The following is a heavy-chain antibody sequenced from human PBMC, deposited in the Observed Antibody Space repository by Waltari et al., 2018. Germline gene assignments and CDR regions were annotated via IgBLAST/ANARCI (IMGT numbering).Heavy chain of an antibody. CDR2: IIPIFGTA. D-gene: IGHD1-1*01. Sequence: QVQLVQSGAEVKKPGSSVKVSCKASGGPFSSYANSWVRKAPGQGLEWMGVIIPIFGTASYAQKFQGRVTITADKSTSTAYMELSSLRSEDTAVYYCARGARDGLQFRAFDIWGQGTMVTVSS. V-gene: IGHV1-69*14. J-gene: IGHJ3*02. CDR3: ARGARDGLQFRAFDI. CDR1: GGPFSSYA.